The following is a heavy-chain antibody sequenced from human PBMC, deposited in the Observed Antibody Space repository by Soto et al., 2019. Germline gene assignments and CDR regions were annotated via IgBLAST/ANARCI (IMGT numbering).Heavy chain of an antibody. V-gene: IGHV1-18*04. CDR3: ARDREGYCSGGSCFSVHWFDP. Sequence: VGSVKVSCKASGYTFTSYGISWVRQAPGQGLEWMGWISAYNGNTNYAQKLQGRVTMTTDTSTSTAYMELRSLRSDDTAVYYCARDREGYCSGGSCFSVHWFDPWGQGTLVTVSS. CDR1: GYTFTSYG. J-gene: IGHJ5*02. D-gene: IGHD2-15*01. CDR2: ISAYNGNT.